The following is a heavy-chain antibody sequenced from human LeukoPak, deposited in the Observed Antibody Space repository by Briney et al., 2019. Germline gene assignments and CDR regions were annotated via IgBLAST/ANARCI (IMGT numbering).Heavy chain of an antibody. Sequence: KPSETLSLTCTVSGGSISSSSYYWGWIRQPPGKGLEWIGSIYYSGSTYYNPSLKSRVTISVDTSKNQFSLKLSSVTAADTAVYYCARDGYSGSPFDYWGQGTLVTVSS. J-gene: IGHJ4*02. V-gene: IGHV4-39*07. CDR2: IYYSGST. CDR1: GGSISSSSYY. D-gene: IGHD1-26*01. CDR3: ARDGYSGSPFDY.